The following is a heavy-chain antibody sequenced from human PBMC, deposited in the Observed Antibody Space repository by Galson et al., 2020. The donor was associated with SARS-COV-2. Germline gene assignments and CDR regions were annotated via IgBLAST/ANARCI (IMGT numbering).Heavy chain of an antibody. CDR1: GGYISSSSYY. CDR3: ARCVGEFGDYVWGSYPDYWGQGVVPSPVLGLGPFYSYYYMDV. CDR2: IHYSGSP. Sequence: SETLSLTCPVSGGYISSSSYYWGWIRQPPGTGLEWIGSIHYSGSPYYNPSLKSRVTISVDTSNNQYSLKLSSMTAAEPTLYYCARCVGEFGDYVWGSYPDYWGQGVVPSPVLGLGPFYSYYYMDVWGKGTTVIVSS. D-gene: IGHD3-16*02. V-gene: IGHV4-39*01. J-gene: IGHJ6*03.